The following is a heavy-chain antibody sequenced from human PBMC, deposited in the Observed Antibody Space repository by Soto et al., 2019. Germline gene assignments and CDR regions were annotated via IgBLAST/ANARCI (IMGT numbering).Heavy chain of an antibody. CDR3: ARRKIATYYFDY. CDR2: INHSGST. V-gene: IGHV4-39*07. CDR1: GGSISSSSYY. Sequence: PSETLTLTCTVSGGSISSSSYYWGWIRQPPGKGLEWIGSINHSGSTNYNPSLKSRVTISVDTSKNQFSLKLSSVTAADTAVYYCARRKIATYYFDYWGQGTLVTVSS. J-gene: IGHJ4*02.